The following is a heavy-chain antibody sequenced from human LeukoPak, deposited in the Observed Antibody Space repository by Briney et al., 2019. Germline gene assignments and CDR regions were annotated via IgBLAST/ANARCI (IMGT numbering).Heavy chain of an antibody. D-gene: IGHD6-19*01. J-gene: IGHJ4*02. CDR3: ARVFGIAVAGTPDY. CDR2: ISSSSSYI. Sequence: GGSLRLSCAAPGFTFSSYSMNWVRQAPGKGLEWVSSISSSSSYIYYADSVKGRFTISRDNAKNSLYLQMNSLRAEDTAVYYCARVFGIAVAGTPDYWGQGTLVTVSS. CDR1: GFTFSSYS. V-gene: IGHV3-21*01.